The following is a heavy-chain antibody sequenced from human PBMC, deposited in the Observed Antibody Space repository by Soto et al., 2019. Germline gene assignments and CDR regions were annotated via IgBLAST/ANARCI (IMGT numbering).Heavy chain of an antibody. CDR3: ARASILYCSSTSFPLDYYYGMDV. D-gene: IGHD2-2*01. J-gene: IGHJ6*02. Sequence: SETLSLTCTVSGGSISSGDYYWSWIRQPPGKGLEWIGDIYYSRSTYYNPSLKSRVTISVETSKNQFSLRLSSVTAADTAVYYCARASILYCSSTSFPLDYYYGMDVWGQGTTVTVSS. V-gene: IGHV4-30-4*01. CDR2: IYYSRST. CDR1: GGSISSGDYY.